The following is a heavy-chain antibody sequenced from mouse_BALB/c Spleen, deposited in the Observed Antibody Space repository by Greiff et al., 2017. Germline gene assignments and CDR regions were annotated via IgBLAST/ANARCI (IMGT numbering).Heavy chain of an antibody. J-gene: IGHJ4*01. V-gene: IGHV1-14*01. D-gene: IGHD2-3*01. CDR2: INPYNDGT. CDR3: ARNGDGYSYYYAMDY. CDR1: GYTFTSYV. Sequence: EVQLVESGPELVKPGASVKMSCKASGYTFTSYVMHWVKQKPGQGLEWIGYINPYNDGTKYNEKFKGKATLTSDKSSSTAYMELSSLTSEDSAVYYCARNGDGYSYYYAMDYWGQGTSVTVSS.